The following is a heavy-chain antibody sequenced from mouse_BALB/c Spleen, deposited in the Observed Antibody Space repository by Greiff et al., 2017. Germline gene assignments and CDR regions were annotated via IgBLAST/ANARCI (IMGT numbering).Heavy chain of an antibody. J-gene: IGHJ4*01. Sequence: QVQLQQSGAELVRPGSSVKISCKASGYAFSSYWMNWVKQRPGQGLEWIGQIYPGDGDTNYNGKFKGKATLTVDKSSSTAYMQLSSLTSEDSAVYYCARKDYYGYVDYAMDYWGQGTSVTVSS. CDR1: GYAFSSYW. CDR3: ARKDYYGYVDYAMDY. CDR2: IYPGDGDT. D-gene: IGHD1-2*01. V-gene: IGHV1-80*01.